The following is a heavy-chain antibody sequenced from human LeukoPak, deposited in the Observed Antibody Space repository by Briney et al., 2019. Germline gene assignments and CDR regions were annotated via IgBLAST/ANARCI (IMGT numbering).Heavy chain of an antibody. V-gene: IGHV3-21*01. CDR2: ISRTSAYI. D-gene: IGHD2-2*01. Sequence: PGGSLRLSCAASGFTFSSYAMKWVRQAPGKGLEWVSAISRTSAYIYYSDSVKGRFTISRDNAKNSVYLQIDSLGAEDTAVYYCARDERRYCSDSSCYPGDYWGQGTLVTVSS. CDR3: ARDERRYCSDSSCYPGDY. CDR1: GFTFSSYA. J-gene: IGHJ4*02.